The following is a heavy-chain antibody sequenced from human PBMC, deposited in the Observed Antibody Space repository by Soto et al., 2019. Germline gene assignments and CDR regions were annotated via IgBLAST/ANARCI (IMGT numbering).Heavy chain of an antibody. CDR1: SGAISSSNW. D-gene: IGHD3-10*01. CDR3: ATYPSGSYYFDC. V-gene: IGHV4-4*02. Sequence: QLQLQAAGPGLVKPSGTLSLTCTVSSGAISSSNWWSWVRHPPGKGLEWIGEIYHSGSTTYNPSLKSRVTRSVTKSKYKCSLNLNSVTAADTAVYDCATYPSGSYYFDCCGRGTLVTVSS. CDR2: IYHSGST. J-gene: IGHJ4*02.